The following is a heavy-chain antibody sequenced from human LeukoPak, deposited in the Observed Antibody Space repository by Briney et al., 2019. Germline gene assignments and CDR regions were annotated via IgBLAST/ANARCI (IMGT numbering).Heavy chain of an antibody. V-gene: IGHV3-23*01. J-gene: IGHJ4*02. CDR3: ATEDSSDYYSFDY. CDR2: ISESGGST. CDR1: GVTVSSYG. D-gene: IGHD3-22*01. Sequence: GGSLRLAWAGSGVTVSSYGMRWVRQAGGKGREWVSAISESGGSTKYADPVKARFTISTDNSKNTLYLHMNSLKAADTAAYYCATEDSSDYYSFDYWGQGTLVTVSS.